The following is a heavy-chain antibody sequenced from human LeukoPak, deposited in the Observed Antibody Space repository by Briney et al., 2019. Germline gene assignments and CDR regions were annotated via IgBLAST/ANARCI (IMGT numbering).Heavy chain of an antibody. CDR3: AKALCSGGTCYRFDV. D-gene: IGHD2-15*01. Sequence: GGSLRLSCAASGFTFSSYAMSWVRQAPGKGLEWVSDISGSGGSTYSADSVKRRFTISKDNSKNTLHLQMNSLRAEDTAVYCCAKALCSGGTCYRFDVWGEGTPVSVSS. V-gene: IGHV3-23*01. CDR2: ISGSGGST. J-gene: IGHJ6*04. CDR1: GFTFSSYA.